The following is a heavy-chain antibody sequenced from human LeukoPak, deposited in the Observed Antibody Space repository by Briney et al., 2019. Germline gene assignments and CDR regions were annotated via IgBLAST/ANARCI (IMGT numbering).Heavy chain of an antibody. Sequence: GGSLRLSCAASGFTFSSYSVNWVRQAPGKGLEWVSSISSSSSYIYYADSVKGRFTISRDNSKNTLYLQMNSLRAEDTAVYYCAKCGSQQWLVTGNFDYWGQGTLVTVSS. CDR1: GFTFSSYS. CDR3: AKCGSQQWLVTGNFDY. CDR2: ISSSSSYI. D-gene: IGHD6-19*01. V-gene: IGHV3-21*04. J-gene: IGHJ4*02.